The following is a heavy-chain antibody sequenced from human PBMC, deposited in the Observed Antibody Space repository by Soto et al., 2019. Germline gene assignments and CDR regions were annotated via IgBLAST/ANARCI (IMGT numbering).Heavy chain of an antibody. CDR1: GGSFSGYY. D-gene: IGHD2-15*01. CDR3: ARGHYCSGGSCYYYYYYGMDV. J-gene: IGHJ6*02. CDR2: INHSGST. Sequence: SETLSLTCAVYGGSFSGYYWSWIRQPPGKGLEWIGEINHSGSTNYNPSLKSRVTISVDTSKNQFSLKLSSVTAADTAVYYCARGHYCSGGSCYYYYYYGMDVWGQGTTVTVSS. V-gene: IGHV4-34*01.